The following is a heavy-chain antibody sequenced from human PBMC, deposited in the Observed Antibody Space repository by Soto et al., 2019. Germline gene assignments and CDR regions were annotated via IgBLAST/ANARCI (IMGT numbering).Heavy chain of an antibody. V-gene: IGHV3-21*01. Sequence: EVQLVESGGGLVKPGGSLRLSCAASGFTFSSYSMNWVRQAPGKGLEWVSSISSSSSYIYYADSVKGRFTISRDNAKNSLYRQMNSLRAEDTAVYYCARDGHDYGDYFDYWGQGPLVTVSS. D-gene: IGHD4-17*01. J-gene: IGHJ4*02. CDR3: ARDGHDYGDYFDY. CDR2: ISSSSSYI. CDR1: GFTFSSYS.